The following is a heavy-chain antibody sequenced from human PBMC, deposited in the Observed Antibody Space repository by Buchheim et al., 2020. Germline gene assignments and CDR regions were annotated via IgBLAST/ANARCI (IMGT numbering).Heavy chain of an antibody. V-gene: IGHV3-7*04. CDR3: ARDPGQTYYYYYMDV. J-gene: IGHJ6*03. CDR1: EFAFSIYW. Sequence: EVQLVESGGGLVQPGGSLRLSCAASEFAFSIYWMSWVRQAPGKGLEWVANINQDASETYYVDSVKGRFTISSDSAKKSLYLQMNNLRDDDTAVYYCARDPGQTYYYYYMDVWGNGTT. CDR2: INQDASET.